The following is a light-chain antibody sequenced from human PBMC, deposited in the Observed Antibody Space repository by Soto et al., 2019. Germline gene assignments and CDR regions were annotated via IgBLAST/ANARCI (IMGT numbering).Light chain of an antibody. V-gene: IGKV1-5*01. CDR2: DAY. J-gene: IGKJ1*01. Sequence: DIPMTQSPSTLSASVGDRVTITCRASQSIGSWLAWYHQKPGKAPKLLIYDAYSLESGVPSRFSVSGSGTAFTLTISSLQPDDFATNSCQQYNSYSTFGPGTKVAIQ. CDR1: QSIGSW. CDR3: QQYNSYST.